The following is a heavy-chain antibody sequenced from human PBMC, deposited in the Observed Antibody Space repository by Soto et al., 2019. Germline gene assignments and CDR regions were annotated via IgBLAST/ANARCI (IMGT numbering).Heavy chain of an antibody. J-gene: IGHJ6*02. CDR1: GGSISSGGYY. D-gene: IGHD5-18*01. CDR3: ARGGDSYAPRAYYYYGMDV. CDR2: IYYSGST. Sequence: QVQLQESGPGLVKPSQTLSLTCTVSGGSISSGGYYWSWIRQHPGKGLEWIGYIYYSGSTYYNPSLKIRVTISVDTSKNQFSLKLSSVTAADTAVYYCARGGDSYAPRAYYYYGMDVWGQGTTVTVSS. V-gene: IGHV4-31*03.